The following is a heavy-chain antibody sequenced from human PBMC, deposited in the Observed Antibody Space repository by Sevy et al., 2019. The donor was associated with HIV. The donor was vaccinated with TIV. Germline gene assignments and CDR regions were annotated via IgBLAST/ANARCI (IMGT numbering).Heavy chain of an antibody. J-gene: IGHJ3*02. Sequence: GGSLRLSCAASGFTFSNYWMSWVRQAPGKGLEWVANIKQGGSEKYYVDSGKGRFTISRDNARNSLYLKMNSVRVEVTAVYYCARGRDDGTFDIWGQGTMVTVSS. D-gene: IGHD1-1*01. CDR1: GFTFSNYW. V-gene: IGHV3-7*01. CDR2: IKQGGSEK. CDR3: ARGRDDGTFDI.